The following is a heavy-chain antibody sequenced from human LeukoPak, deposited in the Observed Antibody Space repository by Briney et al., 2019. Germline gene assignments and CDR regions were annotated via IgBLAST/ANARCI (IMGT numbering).Heavy chain of an antibody. J-gene: IGHJ3*02. D-gene: IGHD6-19*01. CDR1: GGSISSYY. Sequence: PSETLSLTCTVSGGSISSYYWSWIRQPAGKGLEWIGRIYTSGSTNYSPSLKSRVTMSVDTSKNQFSLKLSSVTAADTAVYYCASAYSSGYADAFDIWGQGTMVTVSS. V-gene: IGHV4-4*07. CDR2: IYTSGST. CDR3: ASAYSSGYADAFDI.